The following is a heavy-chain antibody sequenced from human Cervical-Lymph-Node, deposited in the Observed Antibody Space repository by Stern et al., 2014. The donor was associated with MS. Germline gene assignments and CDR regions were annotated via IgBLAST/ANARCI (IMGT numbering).Heavy chain of an antibody. V-gene: IGHV3-48*02. CDR2: ITGRSNDI. Sequence: EVQLVESGGGLVQPGGSLRLSCAASGFTFGDYSMSWVRQAPGKGLECVSYITGRSNDINYAGSVKGRFTVSRDNAKNSLYLQMNSLRDDDTAVYYCARLTGRKMPSDYWGQGTLVTVSS. CDR3: ARLTGRKMPSDY. D-gene: IGHD1-14*01. J-gene: IGHJ4*02. CDR1: GFTFGDYS.